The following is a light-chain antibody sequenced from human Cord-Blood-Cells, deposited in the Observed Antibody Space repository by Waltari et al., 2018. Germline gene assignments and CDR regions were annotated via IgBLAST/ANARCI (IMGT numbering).Light chain of an antibody. V-gene: IGLV3-1*01. CDR1: KSGDKY. CDR3: QAWDSSTAV. J-gene: IGLJ2*01. Sequence: SYELTQPHSVSVSPGQTASITRSGDKSGDKYPRWYQQKPGQSPVLVIYQDSKRPSGIPERFSGSNSGNTATLTISGTQAMDEADYYCQAWDSSTAVFGGGTKLTVL. CDR2: QDS.